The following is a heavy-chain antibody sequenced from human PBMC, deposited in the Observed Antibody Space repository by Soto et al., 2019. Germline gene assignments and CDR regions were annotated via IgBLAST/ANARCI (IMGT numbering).Heavy chain of an antibody. V-gene: IGHV3-30*18. CDR1: GFTFSSYG. D-gene: IGHD2-2*01. J-gene: IGHJ5*02. CDR3: AKDNCISTSCYRLYNWFDP. Sequence: QVQLVESGGGVVQPGRSLRLSCAASGFTFSSYGMHWVRQAPGKGLEWVAVISYAGSNKYYADSVEGRFTISRDNSKNTLYLQMNSLRAEDTAVYYCAKDNCISTSCYRLYNWFDPWGQGTLVTVSS. CDR2: ISYAGSNK.